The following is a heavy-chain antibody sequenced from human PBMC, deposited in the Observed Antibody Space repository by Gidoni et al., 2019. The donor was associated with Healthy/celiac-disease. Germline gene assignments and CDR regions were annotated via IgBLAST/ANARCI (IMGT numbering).Heavy chain of an antibody. CDR1: GFTFSSYA. V-gene: IGHV3-30-3*01. Sequence: QVQLVACGGGGVETGRSLRLACAAWGFTFSSYAMHWVRQAPGKGLGWVAVTSYDGSNKYYADSVKGRFTISRDNSKNTLYLQMNSLRAEDTAVYYCARDRRRWLQLGYGMDVWGQGTTVTVSS. J-gene: IGHJ6*02. D-gene: IGHD5-12*01. CDR2: TSYDGSNK. CDR3: ARDRRRWLQLGYGMDV.